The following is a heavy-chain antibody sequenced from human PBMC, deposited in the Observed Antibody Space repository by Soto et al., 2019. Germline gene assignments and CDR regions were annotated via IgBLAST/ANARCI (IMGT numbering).Heavy chain of an antibody. Sequence: ASVKVSCKASGYTFTSYYMHWVRQAPGQGLEWMGIINPSGGSTSYAQKFQGRVTMTRDTSTSTVYMELSSLRSEDTAVYYCARMGSEVIIHEGYYFDYWGQGTLVTVSS. J-gene: IGHJ4*02. CDR3: ARMGSEVIIHEGYYFDY. V-gene: IGHV1-46*03. CDR1: GYTFTSYY. CDR2: INPSGGST. D-gene: IGHD3-10*01.